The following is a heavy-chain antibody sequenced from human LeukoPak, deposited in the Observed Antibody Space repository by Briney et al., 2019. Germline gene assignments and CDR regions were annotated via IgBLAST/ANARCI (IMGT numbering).Heavy chain of an antibody. V-gene: IGHV4-59*01. CDR1: GGSFSGYY. CDR3: ASVRVVSRYDAPLDY. Sequence: NASETLSLTCAVYGGSFSGYYWSWIRQPPGKGLEWIGYIYYSGSTNYNPSLKSRVTISVDTSKNQFSLKLSSVTAADTAVYYCASVRVVSRYDAPLDYWGQGTLITVSS. J-gene: IGHJ4*02. CDR2: IYYSGST. D-gene: IGHD5-12*01.